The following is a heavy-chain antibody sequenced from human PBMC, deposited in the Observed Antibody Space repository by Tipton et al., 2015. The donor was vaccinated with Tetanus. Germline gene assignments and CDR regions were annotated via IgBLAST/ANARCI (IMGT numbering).Heavy chain of an antibody. CDR1: GGSISNYY. Sequence: TLSLTCTVSGGSISNYYWSWIRQPPGKRLEWIGYIYYTGRTDYNPSLKSRVTISLDTSKNQFSLKLSSVTAADTAVYYCAGTQGNALNGSWGQGTLVAVFS. CDR3: AGTQGNALNGS. D-gene: IGHD1-14*01. CDR2: IYYTGRT. J-gene: IGHJ5*02. V-gene: IGHV4-59*01.